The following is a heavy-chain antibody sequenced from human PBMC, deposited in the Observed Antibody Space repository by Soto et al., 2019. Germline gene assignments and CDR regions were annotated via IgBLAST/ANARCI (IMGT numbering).Heavy chain of an antibody. CDR2: IYYSGST. CDR1: GGSISRHY. Sequence: SETLSLTCTVSGGSISRHYWSWIRQPPGKGLEWIGYIYYSGSTNYNPSLKSRVTISVDTSKNQFSLELSSVTAADTAVYYCASGPIRSGWYIYYWGQGTLVTVSS. D-gene: IGHD6-19*01. J-gene: IGHJ4*02. V-gene: IGHV4-59*08. CDR3: ASGPIRSGWYIYY.